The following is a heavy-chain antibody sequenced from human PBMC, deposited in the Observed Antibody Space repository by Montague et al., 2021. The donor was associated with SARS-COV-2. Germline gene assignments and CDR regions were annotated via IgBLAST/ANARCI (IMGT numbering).Heavy chain of an antibody. J-gene: IGHJ3*02. CDR2: ISTRAYTT. V-gene: IGHV3-48*03. D-gene: IGHD3-16*02. CDR1: GFTFSNYD. CDR3: TRDYRSIVGDGLDI. Sequence: SLRLSRAASGFTFSNYDMNWVRQAPGKGPEWISYISTRAYTTSYAGSVKGRFTISRDNGKNSLYLQMNSLRVEDTAVYYCTRDYRSIVGDGLDIWGQGTKVTVSS.